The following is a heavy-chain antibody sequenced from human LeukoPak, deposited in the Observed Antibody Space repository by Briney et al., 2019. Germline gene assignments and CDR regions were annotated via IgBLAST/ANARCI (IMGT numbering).Heavy chain of an antibody. Sequence: ASVKVSCKASGYTFTGYYMHWVRQAPGQGLEWMGWINPNSGGTNYAQKFQGRVTMTTDTSTSTVYLEVTSLRSDDMAVYFCARAQRQWYTSDAFDIWGQGTMLTVSS. CDR1: GYTFTGYY. CDR2: INPNSGGT. J-gene: IGHJ3*02. D-gene: IGHD6-19*01. CDR3: ARAQRQWYTSDAFDI. V-gene: IGHV1-2*02.